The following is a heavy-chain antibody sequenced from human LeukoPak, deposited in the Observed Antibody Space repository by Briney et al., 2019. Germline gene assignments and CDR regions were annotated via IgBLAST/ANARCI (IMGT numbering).Heavy chain of an antibody. D-gene: IGHD6-6*01. CDR2: IYYSGST. CDR1: GGSISSYY. CDR3: ARDQAARPPSDAFDI. J-gene: IGHJ3*02. V-gene: IGHV4-59*01. Sequence: SETLSLTCTVSGGSISSYYWSWIRQPPGKGLEWIGYIYYSGSTNYNPSLKSRVTISVDTSKNQFSLKLSSVTAADTAVYYCARDQAARPPSDAFDIWGQRTMVTVSS.